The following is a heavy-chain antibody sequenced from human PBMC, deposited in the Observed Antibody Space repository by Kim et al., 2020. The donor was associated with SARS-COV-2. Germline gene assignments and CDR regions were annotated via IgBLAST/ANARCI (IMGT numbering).Heavy chain of an antibody. D-gene: IGHD5-18*01. V-gene: IGHV3-30*04. Sequence: GGSLRLSCAASGFTFSSYAMHWVRQAPGKGLEWVAVISYDGSNKYYADSVKGRFTISRDNSKNTLYLQMNSLRAEDTAVYYCARLKWIQLWSPIDYWGQG. CDR1: GFTFSSYA. CDR3: ARLKWIQLWSPIDY. J-gene: IGHJ4*02. CDR2: ISYDGSNK.